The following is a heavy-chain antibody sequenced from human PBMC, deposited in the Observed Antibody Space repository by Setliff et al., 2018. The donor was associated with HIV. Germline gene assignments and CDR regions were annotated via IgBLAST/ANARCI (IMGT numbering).Heavy chain of an antibody. CDR3: ARVADSSGYYHLDY. Sequence: PSETLSLTCAVYGGSFSGYSWSWIRQPPGKGPEWIGEVYHSGSSNYNPSLKSRVTISVDTSKKQFSLKLSSVTDADTAVYHCARVADSSGYYHLDYWGQGTLVTVSS. CDR1: GGSFSGYS. V-gene: IGHV4-34*01. CDR2: VYHSGSS. D-gene: IGHD3-3*01. J-gene: IGHJ4*02.